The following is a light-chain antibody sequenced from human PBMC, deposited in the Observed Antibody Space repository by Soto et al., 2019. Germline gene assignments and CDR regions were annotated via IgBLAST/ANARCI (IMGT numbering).Light chain of an antibody. CDR1: SSDVGGYNY. CDR3: SSYGGTNNLV. J-gene: IGLJ2*01. CDR2: EVT. V-gene: IGLV2-8*01. Sequence: QSALSQPPSASGSPGQSVTIYCTGTSSDVGGYNYVSWYQQHPGKAPKLIIYEVTKRPSGVPDRFSGSKSGNTASLTVSGLQAEDEADYYCSSYGGTNNLVFGAGTKLTVL.